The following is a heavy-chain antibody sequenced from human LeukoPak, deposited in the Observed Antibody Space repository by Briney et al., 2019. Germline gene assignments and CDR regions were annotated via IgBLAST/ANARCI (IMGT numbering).Heavy chain of an antibody. J-gene: IGHJ5*02. CDR1: GYTFTGYW. CDR2: ISPSGCST. V-gene: IGHV1-46*01. Sequence: GSSVKLSCKAFGYTFTGYWMHGVRQAPGQGPEWMGVISPSGCSTIYAQKFKGRVTLTRDMSTSTDYLELSSLRSEDTAVYYCARDNSVRDEAWWFNPWGQGTLVTVSS. D-gene: IGHD5-24*01. CDR3: ARDNSVRDEAWWFNP.